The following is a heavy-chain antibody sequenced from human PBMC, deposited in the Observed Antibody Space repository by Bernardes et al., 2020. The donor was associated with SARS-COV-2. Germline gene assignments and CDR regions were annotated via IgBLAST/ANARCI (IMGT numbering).Heavy chain of an antibody. J-gene: IGHJ3*02. V-gene: IGHV3-23*01. CDR3: TKGVVPGTNDAFDI. CDR2: VSPTGGST. D-gene: IGHD2-15*01. CDR1: GFTFTNYA. Sequence: GGSLRRSCAASGFTFTNYAMSWVRQAPGKGLEWVSAVSPTGGSTYFADSVKGRFTTSRDNSKNTLYLQMNSLRAEDTAVYYCTKGVVPGTNDAFDIWGQGTMVTVSS.